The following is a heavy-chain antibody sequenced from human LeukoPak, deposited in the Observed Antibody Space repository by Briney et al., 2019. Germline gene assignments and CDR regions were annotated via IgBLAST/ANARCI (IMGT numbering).Heavy chain of an antibody. V-gene: IGHV4-34*01. Sequence: PSETLSLTCAVYGGSFSGYYWSWIRQPPGKGLEWIGEINHSGSTNYNPSLKSRVTISVDTSKNQFSLKLSSVTAADTAVYYCARGRRRHFDYWGQGTLVTVSS. CDR3: ARGRRRHFDY. CDR1: GGSFSGYY. CDR2: INHSGST. J-gene: IGHJ4*02.